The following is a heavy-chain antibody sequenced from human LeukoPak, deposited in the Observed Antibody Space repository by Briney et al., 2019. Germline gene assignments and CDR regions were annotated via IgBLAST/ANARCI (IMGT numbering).Heavy chain of an antibody. D-gene: IGHD3-10*02. CDR2: ISGSGGST. V-gene: IGHV3-23*01. J-gene: IGHJ3*02. CDR1: GFTFSSYA. Sequence: PGGSLRLSCAASGFTFSSYAMSWVRQAPGKGLEWVSAISGSGGSTYYADSVKGRFTFSRDNSKNTLYLQMNSLRAEDTVVYYCAKVFGSSDAFDIWGQGTMVTVSS. CDR3: AKVFGSSDAFDI.